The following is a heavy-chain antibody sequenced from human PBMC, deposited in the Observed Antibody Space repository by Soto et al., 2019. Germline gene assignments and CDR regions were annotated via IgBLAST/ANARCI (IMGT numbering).Heavy chain of an antibody. D-gene: IGHD2-15*01. V-gene: IGHV1-46*01. J-gene: IGHJ1*01. CDR3: AREENCSDGICYSEYFQR. CDR1: GYIFTAYS. Sequence: QVQLVQSGAEVKKPGASGKVSCKASGYIFTAYSMHWVRQAPGQGLEWKGVVNPSGGSTNYAQKFQGRITMTRDTSTSTVYMDLSSLTSEDTAVYYCAREENCSDGICYSEYFQRWGQGTLVTVSS. CDR2: VNPSGGST.